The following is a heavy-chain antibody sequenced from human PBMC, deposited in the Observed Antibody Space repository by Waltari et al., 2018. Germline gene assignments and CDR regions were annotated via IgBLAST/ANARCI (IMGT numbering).Heavy chain of an antibody. CDR3: ARDWDSDEGYYFDY. Sequence: EVQLVESGGGLVQPGGSRRLSCAASGFSFGSYGRNWVRQAPGKGFEWGSYISSSGTSIYYADSVKGRFTISRDNAKNSLSLQMNSLRAGDTAVYYCARDWDSDEGYYFDYWGQGTLVTVSS. J-gene: IGHJ4*02. CDR2: ISSSGTSI. D-gene: IGHD1-26*01. CDR1: GFSFGSYG. V-gene: IGHV3-48*03.